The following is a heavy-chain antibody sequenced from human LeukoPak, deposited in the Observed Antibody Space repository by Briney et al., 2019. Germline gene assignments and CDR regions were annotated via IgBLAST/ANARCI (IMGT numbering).Heavy chain of an antibody. Sequence: GGSLRLSCAASGFTFSPYAMSWVRQAPGKGPEWVSSISGRDGSTNYADSVKGRFTISSDNSKNTLYLQMHSLRAEDTAVYYCAKTLPTFYGSGSYYKNPIDYWGQGTLVTVSS. V-gene: IGHV3-23*01. J-gene: IGHJ4*02. CDR2: ISGRDGST. D-gene: IGHD3-10*01. CDR1: GFTFSPYA. CDR3: AKTLPTFYGSGSYYKNPIDY.